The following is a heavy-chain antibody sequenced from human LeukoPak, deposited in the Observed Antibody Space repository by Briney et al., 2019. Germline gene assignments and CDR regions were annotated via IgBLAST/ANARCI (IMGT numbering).Heavy chain of an antibody. D-gene: IGHD6-13*01. Sequence: GRSLRLSCAASGFTFSSYGMHWVRQAPGKGPEWVAVISYDGSNKYYADSVKGRFTISRDNSKNTLYLQMNSLRAEDTAVYYCAKAAAVLSGYYYGMDVWGQGTTVTVSS. V-gene: IGHV3-30*18. CDR1: GFTFSSYG. CDR3: AKAAAVLSGYYYGMDV. J-gene: IGHJ6*02. CDR2: ISYDGSNK.